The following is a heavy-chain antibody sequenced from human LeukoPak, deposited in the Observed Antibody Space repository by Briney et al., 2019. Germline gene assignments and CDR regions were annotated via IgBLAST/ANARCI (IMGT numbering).Heavy chain of an antibody. CDR1: GGSISSSSYY. Sequence: SETLSLTCNVSGGSISSSSYYWGWIRRPPGKGLEWIARISYSGTTYYNPSLKSRVTMSVDTSKNQFSLRLNSVTAADTAVYYCVGRPSDGSGIYYVYWGQGTLVTVSS. D-gene: IGHD3-10*01. V-gene: IGHV4-39*01. J-gene: IGHJ4*02. CDR2: ISYSGTT. CDR3: VGRPSDGSGIYYVY.